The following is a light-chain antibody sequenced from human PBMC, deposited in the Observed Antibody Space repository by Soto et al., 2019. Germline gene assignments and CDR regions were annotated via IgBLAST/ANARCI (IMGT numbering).Light chain of an antibody. J-gene: IGKJ2*01. CDR1: HDIRKY. V-gene: IGKV1-33*01. CDR3: QQYDHPPYT. CDR2: DAS. Sequence: DIPLTQSPSSLSATVGDRVTITCQASHDIRKYLNWYQQKPGKAPKLLIYDASNRETGVPSRFTGSGSGTDYSLSIDSLQPADIGTYYCQQYDHPPYTYGHGTTLEIK.